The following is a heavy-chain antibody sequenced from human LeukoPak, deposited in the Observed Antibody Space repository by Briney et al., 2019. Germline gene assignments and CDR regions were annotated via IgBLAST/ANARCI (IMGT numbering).Heavy chain of an antibody. Sequence: GGSLRLSCAASGFTFSRSWMHWVRQAPGKGLEWVASIKEDGSEKYYVDSVKGRFTISRDNAKNSLYLQMNSLRAEDTAVYYCAREGYGDYEDLYHFDYWGQGTLVTVSS. D-gene: IGHD4-17*01. CDR3: AREGYGDYEDLYHFDY. J-gene: IGHJ4*02. CDR2: IKEDGSEK. V-gene: IGHV3-7*01. CDR1: GFTFSRSW.